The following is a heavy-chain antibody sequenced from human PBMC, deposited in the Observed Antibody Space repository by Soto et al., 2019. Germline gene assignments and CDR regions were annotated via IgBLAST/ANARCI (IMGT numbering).Heavy chain of an antibody. Sequence: EVQLLESGGGLVQPGGSLRLSCAASGFTFSSYAMSWVRQAPGKRLEWVSAISGSGGSTYYADSVKGRFTISRDNSKNTLYLQMNSLRAEDTAVYYCANVLWFGEDSYYGMDVWGQGTTVTVSS. CDR1: GFTFSSYA. CDR2: ISGSGGST. CDR3: ANVLWFGEDSYYGMDV. V-gene: IGHV3-23*01. J-gene: IGHJ6*02. D-gene: IGHD3-10*01.